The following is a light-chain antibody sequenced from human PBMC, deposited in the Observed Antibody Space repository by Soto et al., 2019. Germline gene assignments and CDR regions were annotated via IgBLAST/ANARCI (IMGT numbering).Light chain of an antibody. V-gene: IGKV3-20*01. CDR1: QSVSSSY. Sequence: EIVLTQSPGTLSLSPGERATLSCRARQSVSSSYLAWYQQKPGQPPRLVMYATSSRATGIPARFSGSGSGTDFTLTSSRLEPEDFAVYYCQQYGNSSWTFGQGTKVDIK. CDR2: ATS. CDR3: QQYGNSSWT. J-gene: IGKJ1*01.